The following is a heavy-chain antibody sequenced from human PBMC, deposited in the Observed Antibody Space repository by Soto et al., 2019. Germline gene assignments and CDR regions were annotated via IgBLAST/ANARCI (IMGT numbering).Heavy chain of an antibody. V-gene: IGHV3-33*01. J-gene: IGHJ4*02. CDR1: GFTFSNYG. CDR2: IYHDGNNK. D-gene: IGHD3-16*01. CDR3: ARVTSFGGDLDY. Sequence: GGSLRLSCAASGFTFSNYGMHWVRQAPGKGLEWVAVIYHDGNNKYYADSVKGRFTISRDNSKNTLYLQLNSLGAEDTAVYYCARVTSFGGDLDYWGQGTLVTVSS.